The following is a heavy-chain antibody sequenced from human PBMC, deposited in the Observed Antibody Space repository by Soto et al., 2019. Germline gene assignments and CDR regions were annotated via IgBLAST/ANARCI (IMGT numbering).Heavy chain of an antibody. V-gene: IGHV4-61*01. J-gene: IGHJ4*02. CDR3: ARDQGYYYDSSGFDY. D-gene: IGHD3-22*01. Sequence: SETLSLTCTVSGGSVSSGSYYWSWIRQPPGKGLEWIGYIYYSGSTNYNPSLKSRVTISVDTSKNQFSLKLSSVTAADTAVYYCARDQGYYYDSSGFDYWGQGTLVTVSS. CDR1: GGSVSSGSYY. CDR2: IYYSGST.